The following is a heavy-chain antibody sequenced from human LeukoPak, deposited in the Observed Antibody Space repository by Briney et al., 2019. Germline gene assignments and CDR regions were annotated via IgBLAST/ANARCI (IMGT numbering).Heavy chain of an antibody. CDR2: IYYSGGT. Sequence: NSSETLSLTCTVSGGSISSYYWGWIRQPPGKGLEWIGYIYYSGGTNYNPSLKSRVTMSVDTSKNQFSLKLSSVTAADTAVYYCARVSGTPPVAGIDYWGQGTLVTVSS. CDR3: ARVSGTPPVAGIDY. CDR1: GGSISSYY. J-gene: IGHJ4*02. V-gene: IGHV4-59*01. D-gene: IGHD6-19*01.